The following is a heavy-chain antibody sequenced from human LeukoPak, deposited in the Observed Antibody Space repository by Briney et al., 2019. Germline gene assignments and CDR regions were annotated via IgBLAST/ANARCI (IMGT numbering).Heavy chain of an antibody. D-gene: IGHD3-22*01. CDR3: ARRSGYSSSEDY. V-gene: IGHV4-59*08. J-gene: IGHJ4*02. CDR2: IYYSGST. CDR1: GGSINSYY. Sequence: SQTLSLTCTVSGGSINSYYWSWIRQPPGKGLEWIGYIYYSGSTNYNPSLKSRVTISVDTSKNQFSLKLSSVTAADTAVYYCARRSGYSSSEDYWGQGTVVSVSS.